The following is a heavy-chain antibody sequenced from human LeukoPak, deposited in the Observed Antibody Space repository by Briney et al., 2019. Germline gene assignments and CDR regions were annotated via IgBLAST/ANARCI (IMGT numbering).Heavy chain of an antibody. J-gene: IGHJ4*02. D-gene: IGHD2/OR15-2a*01. Sequence: GGSLRLSCVASGFTFNNYAMNWVRQAPEKGLEWPSTISGSGGDTYYADSVKGRFTISRDNSKNTLYLQMSSLGVEDTALYYCARGGYCNSVTLHPTPAYWGQGTLVTVCS. CDR3: ARGGYCNSVTLHPTPAY. V-gene: IGHV3-23*01. CDR1: GFTFNNYA. CDR2: ISGSGGDT.